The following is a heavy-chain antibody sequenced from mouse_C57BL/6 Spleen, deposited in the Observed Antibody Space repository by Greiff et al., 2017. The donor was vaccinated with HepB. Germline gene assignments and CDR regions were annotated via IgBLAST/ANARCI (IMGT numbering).Heavy chain of an antibody. CDR2: ISYDGSN. CDR3: ARAISYWYFDV. Sequence: EVKLMESGPGLVKPSQSLSLTCSVTGYSITSGYYWNWIRQFPGNKLEWMGYISYDGSNNYNPSLKNRISITRDTSKNQSFLKLNSVTTEDTAAYYCARAISYWYFDVWGTGTTVTVSS. V-gene: IGHV3-6*01. CDR1: GYSITSGYY. J-gene: IGHJ1*03.